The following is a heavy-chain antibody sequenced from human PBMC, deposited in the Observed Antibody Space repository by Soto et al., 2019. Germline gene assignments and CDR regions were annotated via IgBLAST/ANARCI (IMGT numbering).Heavy chain of an antibody. V-gene: IGHV3-7*01. CDR1: GFTFGRHW. D-gene: IGHD4-17*01. CDR2: IKEDGSEI. CDR3: ASDTYGDNGQVLDY. Sequence: EVQVVESGGGLVQPGGSLRLSCAGSGFTFGRHWMTWVRQAPGKGREWVANIKEDGSEIYYVDSVKCRFTISSDNAKNSVYLQMHRMRAEDTALYYCASDTYGDNGQVLDYWGQGTLVTVSS. J-gene: IGHJ4*02.